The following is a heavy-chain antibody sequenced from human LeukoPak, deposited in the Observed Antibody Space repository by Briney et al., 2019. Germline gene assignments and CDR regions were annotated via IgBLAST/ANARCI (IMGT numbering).Heavy chain of an antibody. CDR3: ARMSGYGIRTSCYTPPFDY. Sequence: GGSLRHSCAASGFTSSSSWMCWGRHAPGKGLEWVSNIKQDGSEKYDVCYLKGRFIISRDNAKNALYLQMNSQRAEDTAVYYCARMSGYGIRTSCYTPPFDYWGQGTLVTVSS. V-gene: IGHV3-7*01. CDR2: IKQDGSEK. D-gene: IGHD2-2*02. J-gene: IGHJ4*02. CDR1: GFTSSSSW.